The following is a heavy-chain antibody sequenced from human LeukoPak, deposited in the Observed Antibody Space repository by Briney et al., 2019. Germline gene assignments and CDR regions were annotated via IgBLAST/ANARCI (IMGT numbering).Heavy chain of an antibody. CDR3: ARAYYYDSSGYSYYFDY. D-gene: IGHD3-22*01. CDR1: GLTFSDHY. J-gene: IGHJ4*02. V-gene: IGHV3-72*01. CDR2: TRNKANSYTT. Sequence: LPGGSLRLSCAASGLTFSDHYMDWVRQAPGKGLEWVGRTRNKANSYTTEYAASVKGRFTISRDDSKNSLYLQMNSLKTEDTAVYYCARAYYYDSSGYSYYFDYWGQGTLVTVSS.